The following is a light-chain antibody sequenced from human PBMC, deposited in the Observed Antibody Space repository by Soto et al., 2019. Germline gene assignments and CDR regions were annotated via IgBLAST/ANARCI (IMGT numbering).Light chain of an antibody. J-gene: IGKJ4*01. Sequence: EIVLTPSPATLSLSPGERATLSCRASQSVTTCLAWYQQKPGQAPRLLIYDASNRATGIRARFSGSGSGTDLTLTISSLEPEDFAVYYCQQRSNWPLTFGGGTKVEIK. CDR1: QSVTTC. V-gene: IGKV3-11*01. CDR2: DAS. CDR3: QQRSNWPLT.